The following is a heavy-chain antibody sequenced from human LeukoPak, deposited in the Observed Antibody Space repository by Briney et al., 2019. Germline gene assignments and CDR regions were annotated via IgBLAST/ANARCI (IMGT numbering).Heavy chain of an antibody. J-gene: IGHJ4*02. CDR3: ARDYRSLGSYDIRPSPGFDY. CDR1: GYTFTSYA. V-gene: IGHV7-4-1*02. D-gene: IGHD1-26*01. CDR2: INTNTGNP. Sequence: ASVKVSCKASGYTFTSYAMNWVRQAPEQGLEWMGWINTNTGNPTYAQGFTGRFVFSLDTSVSTAYLQISSLKAEDTAVYYCARDYRSLGSYDIRPSPGFDYWGQGTLVTVSS.